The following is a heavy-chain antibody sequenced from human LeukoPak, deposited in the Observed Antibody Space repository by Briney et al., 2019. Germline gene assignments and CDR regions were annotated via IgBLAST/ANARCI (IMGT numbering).Heavy chain of an antibody. V-gene: IGHV3-30*18. D-gene: IGHD3-16*01. CDR2: ISDDGSKK. CDR3: ANDGQGLTYYFDY. CDR1: GFTFSSYG. Sequence: SGGSLRLSCVASGFTFSSYGMHWVRQAPGGGLEWVAVISDDGSKKYYVDSVKGRFTISRDNSKNTLDLQMNSLRAEDTAVYYCANDGQGLTYYFDYWGQGTLVTVSS. J-gene: IGHJ4*02.